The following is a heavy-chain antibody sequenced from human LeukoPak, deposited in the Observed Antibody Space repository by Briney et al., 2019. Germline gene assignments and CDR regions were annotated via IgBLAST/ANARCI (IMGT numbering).Heavy chain of an antibody. CDR3: ARSDYYDSSGPSFDY. CDR1: GFTVSSNY. CDR2: IYSGGST. J-gene: IGHJ4*02. Sequence: PGGSLRLSCAASGFTVSSNYMSWVRQAPGKGLEWVSVIYSGGSTYYADSVKGRFTISRDKSKNTLYLQMNSLRAADTAVYYCARSDYYDSSGPSFDYWGQGTLVTVSS. D-gene: IGHD3-22*01. V-gene: IGHV3-53*01.